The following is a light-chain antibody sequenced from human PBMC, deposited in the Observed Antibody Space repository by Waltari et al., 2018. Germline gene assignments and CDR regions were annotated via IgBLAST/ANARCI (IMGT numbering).Light chain of an antibody. V-gene: IGLV2-14*03. CDR2: DVT. Sequence: QSALTQPASVSGSPGQSITISCTGTSSDVGGHNHVSWSQQHPGQAPKPLIYDVTKWPSGVSDRFSGSKSGNTASLTIAGLQAEDEADYYCNSFTSSTTWVFGGGTRVTVL. CDR1: SSDVGGHNH. CDR3: NSFTSSTTWV. J-gene: IGLJ3*02.